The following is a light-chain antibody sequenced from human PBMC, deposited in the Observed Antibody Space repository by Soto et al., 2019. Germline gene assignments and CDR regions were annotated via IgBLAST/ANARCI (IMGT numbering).Light chain of an antibody. V-gene: IGLV2-14*03. J-gene: IGLJ1*01. CDR2: EVR. CDR1: SSDVGAYDF. Sequence: QSVLTQPASVSGSPGQSITISCTGTSSDVGAYDFVSWYQQHPDKAPKLMIYEVRNRPSGVSNRFSGSKSVNTATLTFSGLQAEDEADYYCSSYTTSSTRVFGTGTKVTVL. CDR3: SSYTTSSTRV.